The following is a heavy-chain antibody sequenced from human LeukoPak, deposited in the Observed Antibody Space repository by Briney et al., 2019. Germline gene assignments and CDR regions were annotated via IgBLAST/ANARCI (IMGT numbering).Heavy chain of an antibody. CDR3: AKVWYFSSGWSPFDY. V-gene: IGHV3-23*01. CDR2: ITAAGGST. Sequence: PGGSLRLSCAASGLTFSNSAMGWVRQAPGKGLEWVSSITAAGGSTYYRDSAKGRFTISRDNSKNTLYLQMNSLRAEDTAVYYCAKVWYFSSGWSPFDYWGQGTLVTVSS. D-gene: IGHD6-19*01. J-gene: IGHJ4*02. CDR1: GLTFSNSA.